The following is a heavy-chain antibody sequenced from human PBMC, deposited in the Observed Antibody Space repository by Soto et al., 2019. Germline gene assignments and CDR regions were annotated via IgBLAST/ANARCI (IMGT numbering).Heavy chain of an antibody. Sequence: QVQLQQWGAGLLKPSETLSLTCAVYGGSFSGYYWSWIRQPPGKGLEWIGEINHSGSTNYNPSLKSRVTISVDTSKNQFSLKLSSVTAADPAVYYCARGGMVDYIWGSYRYGPTKDLDYWGQGTLVTVSS. D-gene: IGHD3-16*02. CDR2: INHSGST. CDR3: ARGGMVDYIWGSYRYGPTKDLDY. J-gene: IGHJ4*02. V-gene: IGHV4-34*01. CDR1: GGSFSGYY.